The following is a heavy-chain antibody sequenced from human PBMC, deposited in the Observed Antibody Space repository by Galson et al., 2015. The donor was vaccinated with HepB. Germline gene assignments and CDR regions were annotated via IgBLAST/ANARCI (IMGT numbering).Heavy chain of an antibody. V-gene: IGHV1-69*13. D-gene: IGHD3-10*01. J-gene: IGHJ4*02. Sequence: SVKVSCKASGGTFSSYAISWVRQAPGQGLEWMGGIIPIFGTANYAQKFQGRVTITADESTSTAYMELSSLRSEDTAVYYCARDRVFREGGYYFDYWGQGTLVTVSS. CDR3: ARDRVFREGGYYFDY. CDR1: GGTFSSYA. CDR2: IIPIFGTA.